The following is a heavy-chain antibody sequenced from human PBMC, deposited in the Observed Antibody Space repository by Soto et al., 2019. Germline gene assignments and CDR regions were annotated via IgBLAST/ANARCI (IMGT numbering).Heavy chain of an antibody. Sequence: EASVKVSCKASGYTFTSYDINWVRQATGQGLEWMGWMNPNSGNTAYAQKFQGRVTMTRNTSISTAYLELSSLRFEDTAVYYCARERTGPNYFDYWGQGTLVTVSS. D-gene: IGHD1-7*01. J-gene: IGHJ4*02. CDR1: GYTFTSYD. V-gene: IGHV1-8*01. CDR2: MNPNSGNT. CDR3: ARERTGPNYFDY.